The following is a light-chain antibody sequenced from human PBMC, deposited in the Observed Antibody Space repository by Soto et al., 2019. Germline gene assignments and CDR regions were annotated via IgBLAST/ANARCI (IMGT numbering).Light chain of an antibody. CDR2: KAS. J-gene: IGKJ1*01. V-gene: IGKV1-5*03. CDR3: QQCNNYPRT. Sequence: DIQMTQSPSTLSASVGDRVTITCRASQAINNCLAWYQQKPGKAPNLLIYKASSLESGVPSRFSGSGSGTEFTLTISSLQPDDYATYYCQQCNNYPRTFGQGTKVEVK. CDR1: QAINNC.